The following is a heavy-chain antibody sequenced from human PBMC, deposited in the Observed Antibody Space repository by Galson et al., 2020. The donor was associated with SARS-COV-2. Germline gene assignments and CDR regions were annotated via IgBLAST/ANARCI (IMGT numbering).Heavy chain of an antibody. CDR3: ARLHYGEYAPEAFDI. D-gene: IGHD4-17*01. Sequence: SETPSLTCAVSGTSISSGSYSWNWIRQSQGKGLEWIRYISHSVGTYYNPSLKSRVTISGDRSKNQFSLRPSSVTAADTAVYYCARLHYGEYAPEAFDIWGPGTRVTVSS. CDR1: GTSISSGSYS. J-gene: IGHJ3*02. V-gene: IGHV4-30-2*06. CDR2: ISHSVGT.